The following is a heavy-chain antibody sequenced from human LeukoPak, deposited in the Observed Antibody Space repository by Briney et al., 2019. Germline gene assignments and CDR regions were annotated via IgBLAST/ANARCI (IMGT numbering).Heavy chain of an antibody. CDR3: ARSYNYRFDY. J-gene: IGHJ4*02. D-gene: IGHD3-22*01. CDR2: LSSDGRST. V-gene: IGHV3-74*01. Sequence: GGSLRLSCAASGNYWMHWVRQAPGKGLVWVARLSSDGRSTNYADFVKGRATISRDNAKNTLFLEMSGLRADDTAVYYCARSYNYRFDYWGQGTLVVVSS. CDR1: GNYW.